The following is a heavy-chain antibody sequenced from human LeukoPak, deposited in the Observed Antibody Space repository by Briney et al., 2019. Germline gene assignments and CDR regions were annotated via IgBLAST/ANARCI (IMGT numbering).Heavy chain of an antibody. J-gene: IGHJ4*02. D-gene: IGHD3-22*01. CDR2: INPNSGGT. CDR1: GYTFTGYY. V-gene: IGHV1-2*02. Sequence: GASVKVSCKASGYTFTGYYMHWVRQAPGQGLEWMGWINPNSGGTNYAQKFQGRVTMTRDTSISTAYMELSRLRSDDTAVYYCAREPPDYYDSSGYYSGGSRETDYWGQGTLVTVSS. CDR3: AREPPDYYDSSGYYSGGSRETDY.